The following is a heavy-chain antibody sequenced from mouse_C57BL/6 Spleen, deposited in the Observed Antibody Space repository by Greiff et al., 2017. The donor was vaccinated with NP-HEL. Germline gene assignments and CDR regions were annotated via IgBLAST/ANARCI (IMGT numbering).Heavy chain of an antibody. D-gene: IGHD1-1*01. J-gene: IGHJ3*01. CDR2: IYPGDGDT. V-gene: IGHV1-82*01. Sequence: VKLQQSGPELVKPGASVKISCKASGYAFSSSWMNWVKQRPGKGLEWIGRIYPGDGDTNYNGKFKGKATLTADKSSSTAYMQLSSLTSEDSAVYFCARHPGYYGSSPWFAYWGQGTLVTVSA. CDR3: ARHPGYYGSSPWFAY. CDR1: GYAFSSSW.